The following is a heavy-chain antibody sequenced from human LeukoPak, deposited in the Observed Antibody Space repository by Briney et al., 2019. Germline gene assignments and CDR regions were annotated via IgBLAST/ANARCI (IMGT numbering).Heavy chain of an antibody. CDR2: ISSSGGST. CDR1: GFTFSSYG. V-gene: IGHV3-23*01. Sequence: GGSLRLSCTASGFTFSSYGMSWVRQAPGKGLEWISAISSSGGSTYYADSVKGRLTISRDNSKNTLYLQMNSLRAEDTAVYYCAKGAWYNWNHYFDYWGQGTLVTVSS. D-gene: IGHD1-20*01. J-gene: IGHJ4*02. CDR3: AKGAWYNWNHYFDY.